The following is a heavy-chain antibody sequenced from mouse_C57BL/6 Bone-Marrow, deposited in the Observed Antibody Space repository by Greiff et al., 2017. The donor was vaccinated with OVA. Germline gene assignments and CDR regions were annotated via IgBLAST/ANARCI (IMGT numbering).Heavy chain of an antibody. CDR2: FHPYNDDT. CDR1: GYTFTTYP. J-gene: IGHJ3*01. CDR3: ARPGDYDGDWFAY. Sequence: QVQLQQSGAELVKPGASVQLSCKASGYTFTTYPIEWMKQNHGKSLEWIGNFHPYNDDTKYNEKFKGKATLTVEKSSSTVYVELSRLTSDDSAVYYCARPGDYDGDWFAYWGQGTLVTVSA. D-gene: IGHD2-4*01. V-gene: IGHV1-47*01.